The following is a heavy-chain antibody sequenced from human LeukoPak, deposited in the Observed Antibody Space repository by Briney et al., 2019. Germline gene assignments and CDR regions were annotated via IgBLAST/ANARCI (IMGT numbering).Heavy chain of an antibody. CDR2: ISGSGGST. CDR3: AKDSSGYYWSAFDY. D-gene: IGHD3-22*01. J-gene: IGHJ4*02. Sequence: GGSLRRSCAASGFTFSSYAMSWVRQAPGKGLEWVSAISGSGGSTYYADSVKGRFTISRDNSKNTLYLQMNSLRAEDTAVYYCAKDSSGYYWSAFDYWGQGTLVTVSS. V-gene: IGHV3-23*01. CDR1: GFTFSSYA.